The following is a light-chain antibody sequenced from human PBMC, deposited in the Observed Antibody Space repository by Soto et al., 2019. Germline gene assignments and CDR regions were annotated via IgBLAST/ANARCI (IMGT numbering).Light chain of an antibody. J-gene: IGKJ1*01. CDR3: QQLHSYPIT. V-gene: IGKV3-20*01. Sequence: EIVLTQSPGNLSLSPGERATLSCKASQTINRIYVAWYQQKPGQAPRFLIYRTSDRANGIPGRFSGSGSGTEFTLTISSLQPEDFATYYCQQLHSYPITFGQGTKVDIK. CDR2: RTS. CDR1: QTINRIY.